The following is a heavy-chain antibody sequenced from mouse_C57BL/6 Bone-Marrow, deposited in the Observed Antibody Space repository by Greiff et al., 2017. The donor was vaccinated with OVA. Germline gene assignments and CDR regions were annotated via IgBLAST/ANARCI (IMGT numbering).Heavy chain of an antibody. CDR2: ISSGGSYT. Sequence: VQLKESGGDLVKPGGSLKLSCAASGFTFSSYGMSWVRQTPDKRLEWVATISSGGSYTYYPDSVKGRFTISRDNAKNTLYLQMSSLKTEDTAMYYCARPSSYINYPDSWGQGTTLTLSS. CDR3: ARPSSYINYPDS. D-gene: IGHD3-1*01. V-gene: IGHV5-6*01. J-gene: IGHJ2*01. CDR1: GFTFSSYG.